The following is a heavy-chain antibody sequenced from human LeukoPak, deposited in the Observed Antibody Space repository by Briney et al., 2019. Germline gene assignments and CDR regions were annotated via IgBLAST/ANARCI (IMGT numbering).Heavy chain of an antibody. D-gene: IGHD6-19*01. CDR3: ATDTSGWYSDY. CDR1: GGSISTTTYY. Sequence: PSETLSLTCTVSGGSISTTTYYWGWLRQPPGRGLEWIGSIYYSGSTYHNPSFKSRVTISIDTSKNQFSLKLSSVTAADTAVYYCATDTSGWYSDYWGQGTLVTASS. J-gene: IGHJ4*02. V-gene: IGHV4-39*01. CDR2: IYYSGST.